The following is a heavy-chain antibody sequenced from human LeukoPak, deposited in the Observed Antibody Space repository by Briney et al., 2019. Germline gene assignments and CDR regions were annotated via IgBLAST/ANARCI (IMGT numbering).Heavy chain of an antibody. CDR1: GDTFTSYG. V-gene: IGHV1-18*01. D-gene: IGHD2-2*01. Sequence: EASVKVTCKASGDTFTSYGISWVRQAPGQGLEWMGWISAYNGNTNYAQKLQGRVTMTTDTSTSTAYMELRSLRSDDTAVYYCARDEYCSSASCRRTLWFDPWGQGTLVTVSS. CDR3: ARDEYCSSASCRRTLWFDP. J-gene: IGHJ5*02. CDR2: ISAYNGNT.